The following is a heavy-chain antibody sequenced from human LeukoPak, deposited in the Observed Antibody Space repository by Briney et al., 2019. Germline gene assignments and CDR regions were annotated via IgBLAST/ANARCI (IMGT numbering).Heavy chain of an antibody. J-gene: IGHJ4*02. CDR2: ISSSGSI. V-gene: IGHV3-48*03. Sequence: GGSLRLSCGASGFTFITYEMNWVRQAPGKGLEWVSYISSSGSIYYADIVKGRFTISRDNAKNSLYLQMHSLRAEDTAVYYCARDTVVGATFSPFDYWGQGTLVTVSS. D-gene: IGHD1-26*01. CDR3: ARDTVVGATFSPFDY. CDR1: GFTFITYE.